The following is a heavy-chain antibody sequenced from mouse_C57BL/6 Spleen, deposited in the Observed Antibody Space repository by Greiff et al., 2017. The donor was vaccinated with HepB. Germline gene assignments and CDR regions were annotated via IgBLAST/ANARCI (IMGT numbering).Heavy chain of an antibody. CDR3: AREYALFDY. J-gene: IGHJ2*01. CDR1: GYTFTSYW. Sequence: VQLQQPGAELVKPGASVKLSCKASGYTFTSYWMQWVKQRPGQGLEWIGEIDPSDSYTNYNQKFKGKATLTVDTSSSTAYMQLSSLTSEDSAVYYCAREYALFDYWGQGTTLTVSS. D-gene: IGHD5-1*01. V-gene: IGHV1-50*01. CDR2: IDPSDSYT.